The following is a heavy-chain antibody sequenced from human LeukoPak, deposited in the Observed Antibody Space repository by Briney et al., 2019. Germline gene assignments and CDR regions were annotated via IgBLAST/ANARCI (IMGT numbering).Heavy chain of an antibody. CDR3: ARDCVTMVRGVTVFDY. CDR2: IWYDGSNK. CDR1: GFTFSSYG. V-gene: IGHV3-33*01. D-gene: IGHD3-10*01. J-gene: IGHJ4*02. Sequence: GGSLRLSCAASGFTFSSYGMHWVRQAPGKGLEWVAVIWYDGSNKYYADSVKGRFTISRDNSKNTLYLQMNSLRAEDTAVYYCARDCVTMVRGVTVFDYWGQGTLVTVSS.